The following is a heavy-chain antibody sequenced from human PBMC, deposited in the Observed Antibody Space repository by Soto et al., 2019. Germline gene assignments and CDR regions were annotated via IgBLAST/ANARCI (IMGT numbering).Heavy chain of an antibody. D-gene: IGHD1-26*01. Sequence: SETLSLTCTVSGGSVRSGSNYWSWIRQPPGKGLEWIGYIYYTGSTNYNPSLKSRVTISLDTSKDQFSLKLTSVTAADTAVYYCASLSGSYYAFDIWGQGTMVTVSS. CDR2: IYYTGST. J-gene: IGHJ3*02. V-gene: IGHV4-61*01. CDR1: GGSVRSGSNY. CDR3: ASLSGSYYAFDI.